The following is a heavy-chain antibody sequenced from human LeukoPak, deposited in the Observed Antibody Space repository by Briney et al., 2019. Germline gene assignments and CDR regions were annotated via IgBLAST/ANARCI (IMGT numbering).Heavy chain of an antibody. J-gene: IGHJ5*02. CDR3: ARDMATMVRGVPNNWFDP. CDR2: ISYDGSNK. CDR1: GFTFSSYA. V-gene: IGHV3-30*04. Sequence: GVSLRLSCAASGFTFSSYAMHWVRQAPGKGLEGVAVISYDGSNKYYADSVKGRFTISRDNSKNTLYLQMNSLRAEDTAVYYCARDMATMVRGVPNNWFDPWGQGTLVTVSS. D-gene: IGHD3-10*01.